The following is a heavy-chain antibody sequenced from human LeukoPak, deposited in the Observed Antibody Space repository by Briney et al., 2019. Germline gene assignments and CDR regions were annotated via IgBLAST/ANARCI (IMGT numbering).Heavy chain of an antibody. Sequence: GGSLRLSCAASGFTFSSSAMSWVRQAPGKGLEWVSAISNNGGYTYYADSVQGRFTISRDNSKSTLCLQMNSLRAEDTAVYYCARGFNRGFDPWGQGTLVIVSS. CDR3: ARGFNRGFDP. J-gene: IGHJ5*02. V-gene: IGHV3-23*01. CDR2: ISNNGGYT. D-gene: IGHD3-10*01. CDR1: GFTFSSSA.